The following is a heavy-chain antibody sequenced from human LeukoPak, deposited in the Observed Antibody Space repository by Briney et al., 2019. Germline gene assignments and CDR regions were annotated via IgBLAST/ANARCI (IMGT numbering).Heavy chain of an antibody. J-gene: IGHJ4*02. CDR3: ARGRRDCSSTSCSYYFDY. CDR2: INPNSGGT. V-gene: IGHV1-2*02. Sequence: ASVKVSCKASGYTFTGYYMNWVRQAPGQGLEWMGWINPNSGGTNYAQKFLGRVTMTRDTSISTAYMELSSLRSEDTAVYYCARGRRDCSSTSCSYYFDYWGQGTLVTVSS. CDR1: GYTFTGYY. D-gene: IGHD2-2*01.